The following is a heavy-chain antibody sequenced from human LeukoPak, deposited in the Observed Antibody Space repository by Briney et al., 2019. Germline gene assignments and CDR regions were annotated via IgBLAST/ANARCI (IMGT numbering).Heavy chain of an antibody. Sequence: PGGSLRLSCAASGFTFSSYGMHWVRQAPGKGLEWVAVISYDGSNKYYVDSVKGRFTISRDNSKNTLYLQMNSLRPEDTAIYYCANTYYFDRSGYYRFDYWGQGTLVSVSS. CDR1: GFTFSSYG. V-gene: IGHV3-30*18. J-gene: IGHJ4*02. CDR2: ISYDGSNK. CDR3: ANTYYFDRSGYYRFDY. D-gene: IGHD3-22*01.